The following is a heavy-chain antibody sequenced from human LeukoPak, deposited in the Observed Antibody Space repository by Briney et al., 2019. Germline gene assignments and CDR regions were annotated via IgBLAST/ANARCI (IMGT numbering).Heavy chain of an antibody. V-gene: IGHV1-69*04. J-gene: IGHJ6*02. D-gene: IGHD2-2*01. CDR2: IIPIFGIA. Sequence: SVKVSCKASGGTFSSYAISWVRQAPGQGLEWMGRIIPIFGIANYAQKFQGRVTITADKSTSTAYMELSSLRSEDTAVYYCARDLNHCSSTSCHIDDYYYCGMDVWGQGTTVTVSS. CDR3: ARDLNHCSSTSCHIDDYYYCGMDV. CDR1: GGTFSSYA.